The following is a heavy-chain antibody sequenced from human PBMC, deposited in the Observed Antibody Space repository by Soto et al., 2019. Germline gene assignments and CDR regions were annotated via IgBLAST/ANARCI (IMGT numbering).Heavy chain of an antibody. CDR3: AKDRPRLTHNFLDVY. V-gene: IGHV1-18*01. Sequence: QIQLVQSGAEVKKPGASVKVSCKASGYTFTDHGISWVRQAPGQGFEWMGWISAYNDYTAYAQKFQGRVTMTTDKHATTAYIELTSLTSDDTAVYYCAKDRPRLTHNFLDVYWGQGTLVTVSS. D-gene: IGHD2-21*01. J-gene: IGHJ4*02. CDR2: ISAYNDYT. CDR1: GYTFTDHG.